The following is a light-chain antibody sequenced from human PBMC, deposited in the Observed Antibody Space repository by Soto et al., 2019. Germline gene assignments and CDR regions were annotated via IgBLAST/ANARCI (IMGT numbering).Light chain of an antibody. Sequence: EIVMTQSPATLSVSPGERATLSCRASQSVSSRLAWYQQRPGQAPRLLIYGASTRATDIPARFSGSGSGTEFTLTITNLQSEDFAIYYCQHYNDWSTCGQGTGLEIK. CDR1: QSVSSR. V-gene: IGKV3-15*01. CDR3: QHYNDWST. J-gene: IGKJ5*01. CDR2: GAS.